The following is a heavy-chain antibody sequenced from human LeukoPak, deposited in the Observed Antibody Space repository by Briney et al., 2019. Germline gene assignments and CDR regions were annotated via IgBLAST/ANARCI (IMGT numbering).Heavy chain of an antibody. D-gene: IGHD6-13*01. Sequence: GGSLRLSCAASGFTFSDYYMSWIRQAPGKGLEWVSDISSRGSTMFYADSVRGRFTISRDNAKNSLYLQMNSLRADDTAVYYCARDDRAAGGPCYPDYWGQGTLVTVSS. CDR3: ARDDRAAGGPCYPDY. CDR2: ISSRGSTM. CDR1: GFTFSDYY. V-gene: IGHV3-11*01. J-gene: IGHJ4*02.